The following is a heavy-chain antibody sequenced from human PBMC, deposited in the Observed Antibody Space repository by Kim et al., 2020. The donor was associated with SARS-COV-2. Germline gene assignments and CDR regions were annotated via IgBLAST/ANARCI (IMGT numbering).Heavy chain of an antibody. CDR3: ARDKTTVTGNWFDP. D-gene: IGHD4-4*01. V-gene: IGHV4-61*02. J-gene: IGHJ5*02. CDR2: IYTSGST. CDR1: GGSISSGSYY. Sequence: SETLSLTCTVSGGSISSGSYYWSWIRQPAGKGLEWIGRIYTSGSTNYNPSLKSRVTISVDTSKNQFSLKLSSVTAADTAVYYCARDKTTVTGNWFDPCGQGTLVTVSS.